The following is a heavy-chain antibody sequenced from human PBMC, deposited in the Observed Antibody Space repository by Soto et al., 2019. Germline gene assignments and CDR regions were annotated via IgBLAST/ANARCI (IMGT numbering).Heavy chain of an antibody. Sequence: GGSLRLSCAASGFTFSSYAMHWVRQAPGKGLEWVAVISYDGSNKYYADSVKGRFTISRDNSKNTLYLQMNSLRAEDTAVYHCASTSSAAYWGQGTLVTVSS. CDR1: GFTFSSYA. D-gene: IGHD3-22*01. CDR3: ASTSSAAY. CDR2: ISYDGSNK. V-gene: IGHV3-30-3*01. J-gene: IGHJ4*02.